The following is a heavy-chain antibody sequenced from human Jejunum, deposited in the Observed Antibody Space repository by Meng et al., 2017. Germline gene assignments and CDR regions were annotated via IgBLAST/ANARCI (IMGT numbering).Heavy chain of an antibody. CDR3: AYERTNSYYFDY. Sequence: QDLLPQSGPGLVTPSPTLSLTCAISGDSVSSNSAAWSWIRQSPSRGLEWLGRTYYRSKWYNDYAISVKGRITINPDTSKNQFSLQLNSVTPEDTAVYYCAYERTNSYYFDYWGQGTLVTVSS. V-gene: IGHV6-1*01. CDR1: GDSVSSNSAA. J-gene: IGHJ4*02. D-gene: IGHD2-8*01. CDR2: TYYRSKWYN.